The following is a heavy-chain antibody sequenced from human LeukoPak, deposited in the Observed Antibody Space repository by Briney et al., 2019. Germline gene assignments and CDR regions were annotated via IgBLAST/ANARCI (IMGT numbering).Heavy chain of an antibody. CDR1: GYTFTSYY. J-gene: IGHJ4*02. D-gene: IGHD3-9*01. CDR2: INPSGGST. Sequence: ASVKVSCKASGYTFTSYYMHWVRQAPGQGLEWMGIINPSGGSTSYAQKFQGRVTMTRDTSTSTVYMELSSLRSEDTAVYYCVRSSRFLTGAYWGQGTLVTVSS. CDR3: VRSSRFLTGAY. V-gene: IGHV1-46*01.